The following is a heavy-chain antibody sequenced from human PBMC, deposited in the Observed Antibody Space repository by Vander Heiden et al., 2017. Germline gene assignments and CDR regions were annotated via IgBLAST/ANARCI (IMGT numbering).Heavy chain of an antibody. D-gene: IGHD3-3*01. CDR2: ISNSGGYI. V-gene: IGHV3-21*04. CDR1: GLTFSSYS. J-gene: IGHJ4*02. Sequence: DVQLVESGGGLAKPGGSLRLPCAASGLTFSSYSMTGVRRAPGKRLEWISAISNSGGYIYYADSVKGRFTISGDNADNSLYLQMSSLRTEDTAMYYCAREARINYDFWSGYPVDYWGQGTLVTVSS. CDR3: AREARINYDFWSGYPVDY.